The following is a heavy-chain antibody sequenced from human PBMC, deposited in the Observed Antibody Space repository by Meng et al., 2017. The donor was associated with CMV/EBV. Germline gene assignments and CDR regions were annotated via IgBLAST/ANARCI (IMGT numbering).Heavy chain of an antibody. V-gene: IGHV3-15*01. D-gene: IGHD6-6*01. CDR2: IKSKTDGGTT. Sequence: GESLKISCAASGFTFSNAWMSWVRQAPGKGLEWVGRIKSKTDGGTTDYAAPVKGRFTISRDDSKNTLYLQMNSLKTEDTAVYYCTTGGVIGDEYSSYWGQGTLVTVSS. CDR1: GFTFSNAW. J-gene: IGHJ4*02. CDR3: TTGGVIGDEYSSY.